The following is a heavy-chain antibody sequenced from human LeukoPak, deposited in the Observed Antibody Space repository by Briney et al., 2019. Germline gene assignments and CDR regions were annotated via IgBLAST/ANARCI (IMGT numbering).Heavy chain of an antibody. CDR3: ARGGWNKFDY. Sequence: SETLSLTCAVYGGSFSGYYWSWIRQPPGKGLEWIGEINHSGSTNYNPSLKSRVTISVDTSKNQFSLKLSSVTAADTAVYYCARGGWNKFDYWGQGTLVTVSS. J-gene: IGHJ4*02. D-gene: IGHD1-1*01. CDR1: GGSFSGYY. CDR2: INHSGST. V-gene: IGHV4-34*01.